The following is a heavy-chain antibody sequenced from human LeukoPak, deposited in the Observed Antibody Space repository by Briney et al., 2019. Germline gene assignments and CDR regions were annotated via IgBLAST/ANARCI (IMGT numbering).Heavy chain of an antibody. V-gene: IGHV3-30*02. CDR2: IRYDGSNK. CDR3: ARARITMVRGASFDP. D-gene: IGHD3-10*01. CDR1: GFTFSSYG. Sequence: GGSLRLSCAASGFTFSSYGMHWVRQAPGKGLEWVAFIRYDGSNKYYADSVKGRFTISRDNSKNTLYLQMNSLRAEDTAVYYCARARITMVRGASFDPWGQGTLVTVSS. J-gene: IGHJ5*02.